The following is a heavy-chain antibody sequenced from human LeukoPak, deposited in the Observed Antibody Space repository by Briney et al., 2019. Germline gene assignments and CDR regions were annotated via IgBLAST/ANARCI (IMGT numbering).Heavy chain of an antibody. D-gene: IGHD5-18*01. V-gene: IGHV1-69*04. CDR2: IIPILGIA. Sequence: ASVKVSCKASGGTFSSYAISWVRQAPGQGLEWMGRIIPILGIANYAQKFQGRVTITADKSTSTAYMELSSLRSEDTAVYYCARGRGIDTAMVTYYYYYMDVWGKGTTVTVSS. J-gene: IGHJ6*03. CDR1: GGTFSSYA. CDR3: ARGRGIDTAMVTYYYYYMDV.